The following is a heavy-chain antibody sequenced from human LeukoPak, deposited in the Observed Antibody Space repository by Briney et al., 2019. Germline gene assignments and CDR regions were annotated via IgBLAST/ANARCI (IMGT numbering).Heavy chain of an antibody. J-gene: IGHJ5*02. V-gene: IGHV4-34*01. CDR2: INHSGST. Sequence: RTSETLSLTCAVYGGSFSGYYWSWIRQPPGKGLEWIGEINHSGSTNYNPSLKSRVTISVDTSKNQFSLQLTSVTAADTAVYYCARGIGWFLHWGQGTLVTASS. CDR1: GGSFSGYY. CDR3: ARGIGWFLH.